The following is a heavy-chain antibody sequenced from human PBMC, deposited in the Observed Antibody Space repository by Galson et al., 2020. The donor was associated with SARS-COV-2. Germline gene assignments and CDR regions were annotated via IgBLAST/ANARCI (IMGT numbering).Heavy chain of an antibody. V-gene: IGHV3-43D*04. CDR3: AKVAGGYSASWYGHFDC. J-gene: IGHJ4*02. Sequence: GESLKISCAASGFTFDDFAMHWVRQAPRKGLEWVALISWDGDTTKYADSVKGRFIISRDNRKSSLYLQMKSLRPDDTAFYYCAKVAGGYSASWYGHFDCWGQGTLVSVSS. CDR2: ISWDGDTT. CDR1: GFTFDDFA. D-gene: IGHD6-13*01.